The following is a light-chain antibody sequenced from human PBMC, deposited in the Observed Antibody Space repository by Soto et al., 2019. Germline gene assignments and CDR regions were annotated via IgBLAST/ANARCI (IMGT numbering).Light chain of an antibody. CDR3: SSYTTSTTQV. Sequence: QSALTQPASVSGSPGQSITISCTGTSSDVGSYNYVSWYQQHPGKAPKLMIYEVRNRPSEVSDLFSGSKSGKTASLTIFGLQAEDEADYYCSSYTTSTTQVFGGGTKLTVL. CDR2: EVR. J-gene: IGLJ2*01. CDR1: SSDVGSYNY. V-gene: IGLV2-14*01.